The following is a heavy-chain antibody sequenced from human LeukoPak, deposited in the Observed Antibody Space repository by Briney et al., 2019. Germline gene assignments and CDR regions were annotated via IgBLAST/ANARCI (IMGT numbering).Heavy chain of an antibody. J-gene: IGHJ4*02. D-gene: IGHD2-15*01. CDR3: ARHAHRGGSCYGY. Sequence: PSETLSLTCTVSGGSISSSTYYWGWIRQPPGKGLEWIGSIYYSGSTYYNPSLKSRVTITVDTTKNQFSLKLSSVTAADTAVYYCARHAHRGGSCYGYWGQGTLVTVSS. V-gene: IGHV4-39*01. CDR1: GGSISSSTYY. CDR2: IYYSGST.